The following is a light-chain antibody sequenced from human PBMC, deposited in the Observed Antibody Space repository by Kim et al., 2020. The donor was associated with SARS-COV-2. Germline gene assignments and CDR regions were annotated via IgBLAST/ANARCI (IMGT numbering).Light chain of an antibody. Sequence: PEERATLSCRASQSVRGSYLAWYQQQKRGQASRLLIYSTSSRATGIPDRFSGSGFGTDFTHTISRLEPEDFAVYYCLQYGNAPDTFGQGTRLEIK. J-gene: IGKJ5*01. CDR1: QSVRGSY. V-gene: IGKV3-20*01. CDR3: LQYGNAPDT. CDR2: STS.